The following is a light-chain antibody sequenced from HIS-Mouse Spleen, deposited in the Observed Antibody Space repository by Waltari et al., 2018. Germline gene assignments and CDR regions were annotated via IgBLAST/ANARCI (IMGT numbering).Light chain of an antibody. Sequence: SYELTQPPSVSVSPGQTARNTCSGDALPRKYAYWYQQKSGQAPVLVIYEDSKRPSGIPERFSGSSSGTMATLTISGVQVEDEADYYCYSTDSSGNHRVFGGGTKLTVL. CDR3: YSTDSSGNHRV. V-gene: IGLV3-10*01. J-gene: IGLJ2*01. CDR1: ALPRKY. CDR2: EDS.